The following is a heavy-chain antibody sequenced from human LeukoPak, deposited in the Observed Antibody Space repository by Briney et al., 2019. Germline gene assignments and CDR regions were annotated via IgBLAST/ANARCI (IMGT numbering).Heavy chain of an antibody. Sequence: SETLSLTCTVSGGSISSSSSYWGWIRQPPGKGLEWIATIYYTGSTNYNPSLKSRVTISVDTSKNQFSLKLSSVTAADTAVYYCARGRSPVVPATSDFDYWGQGTLVTVSS. CDR2: IYYTGST. D-gene: IGHD2-15*01. CDR3: ARGRSPVVPATSDFDY. J-gene: IGHJ4*02. CDR1: GGSISSSSSY. V-gene: IGHV4-39*07.